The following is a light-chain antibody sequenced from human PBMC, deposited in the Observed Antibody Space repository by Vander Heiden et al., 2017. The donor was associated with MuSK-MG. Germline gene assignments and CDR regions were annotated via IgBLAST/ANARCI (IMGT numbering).Light chain of an antibody. J-gene: IGLJ2*01. CDR2: DFS. V-gene: IGLV2-14*03. CDR3: SSYTRSRLFV. Sequence: QAALFQPASVSGSPGQSITISCTGTNSNVDAFNYVSWYQQHPGKAPKLVMFDFSDRPTGVSSRFSGSRSGNMASLTISGLQTEDEADYYCSSYTRSRLFVFGRGTKLTVL. CDR1: NSNVDAFNY.